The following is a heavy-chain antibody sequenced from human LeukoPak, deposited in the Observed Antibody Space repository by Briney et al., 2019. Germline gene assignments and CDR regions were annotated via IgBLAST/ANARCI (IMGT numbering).Heavy chain of an antibody. CDR3: ARTPRFLEWLLFDY. Sequence: SETLSLTCTVSGGSISSYYWSWIRQPPGRGLEWIGYIYYSGSTNYNPSLKSRVTISVDTSKNQFSLKLSSVTAADTAVYYCARTPRFLEWLLFDYWGQGTPVTVSS. J-gene: IGHJ4*02. CDR2: IYYSGST. CDR1: GGSISSYY. V-gene: IGHV4-59*08. D-gene: IGHD3-3*01.